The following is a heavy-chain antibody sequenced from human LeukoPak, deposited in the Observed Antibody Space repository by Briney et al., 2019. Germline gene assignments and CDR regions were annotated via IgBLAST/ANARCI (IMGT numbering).Heavy chain of an antibody. V-gene: IGHV3-72*01. CDR3: ARPINYYYFYMDV. CDR2: IRNKANSYTT. CDR1: GFTFSDHY. J-gene: IGHJ6*03. Sequence: PGGSLRLSCAASGFTFSDHYMEWVRQAPGKGLEWIGRIRNKANSYTTEYAASVKGIFTISRDDSKNSLYLQMNSLKTEDTAVYYCARPINYYYFYMDVWGKGTTVTV.